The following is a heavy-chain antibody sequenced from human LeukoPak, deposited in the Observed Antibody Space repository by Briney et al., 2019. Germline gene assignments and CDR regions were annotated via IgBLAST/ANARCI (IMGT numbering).Heavy chain of an antibody. J-gene: IGHJ6*02. V-gene: IGHV4-59*01. Sequence: SETLSLTCTVSGGSISTYYWSWIRQPPGKGLEWIGYIYYSGSTNYNPSLKSRVTISLDTSKNQFSLKLSSVTAADTAVYYCARSYDSSGYYYYGMDVWGQGTTVTVS. CDR3: ARSYDSSGYYYYGMDV. CDR2: IYYSGST. CDR1: GGSISTYY. D-gene: IGHD3-22*01.